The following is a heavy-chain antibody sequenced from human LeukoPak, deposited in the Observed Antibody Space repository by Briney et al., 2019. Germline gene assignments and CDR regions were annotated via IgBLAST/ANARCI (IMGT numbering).Heavy chain of an antibody. J-gene: IGHJ4*02. CDR1: GYTFTRYG. Sequence: GASVKVSCKASGYTFTRYGISWVRQDPGQGLEWTGWISAYNGNTNYAQKLQGRVTMTTDTSTSTAYMELRSLRSDDTAAYYCARDKARTQLLDWGQGTLVTVSS. CDR2: ISAYNGNT. V-gene: IGHV1-18*01. D-gene: IGHD6-6*01. CDR3: ARDKARTQLLD.